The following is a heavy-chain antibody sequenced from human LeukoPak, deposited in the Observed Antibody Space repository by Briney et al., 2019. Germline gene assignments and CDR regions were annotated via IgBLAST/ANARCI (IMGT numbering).Heavy chain of an antibody. CDR2: IYYSGST. J-gene: IGHJ5*02. D-gene: IGHD4-11*01. Sequence: PSETLSLTCTVSGGSISSYYWSWIRQPPGKGLEWIGYIYYSGSTNYNPSLKSRVTISVDTSKNQFSLKLSSVAAADTAVYYCAREMTSHHPWGQGTLVTVSS. CDR1: GGSISSYY. V-gene: IGHV4-59*12. CDR3: AREMTSHHP.